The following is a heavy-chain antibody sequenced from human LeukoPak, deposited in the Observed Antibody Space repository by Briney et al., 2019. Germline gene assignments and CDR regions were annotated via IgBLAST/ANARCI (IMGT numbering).Heavy chain of an antibody. V-gene: IGHV3-66*01. CDR1: GFSVSSNY. CDR3: ARDKGSDGWAFDC. CDR2: LYSGGST. J-gene: IGHJ4*02. D-gene: IGHD5-24*01. Sequence: PGGSLRLSCAGSGFSVSSNYMSWVRQAPGKGLEWVSGLYSGGSTDYADSVKGRFTISRDKAKNTLNLQMNSLRAEDTAVYYCARDKGSDGWAFDCWGQGTLVTVSS.